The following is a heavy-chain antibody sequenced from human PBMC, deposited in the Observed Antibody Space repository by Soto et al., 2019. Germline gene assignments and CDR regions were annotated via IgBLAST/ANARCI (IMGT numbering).Heavy chain of an antibody. J-gene: IGHJ6*02. Sequence: SETLSLTCAFSVVSISSSNWWSWVRQPPGKGLEWIGEIYHSGSTNYNPSLKSRVTISVDKSKNQFSLKLSSVTAADTAVYYCAQTGYYLAPRYFFWGNYGMDLWGQGTMVTVSS. CDR2: IYHSGST. CDR3: AQTGYYLAPRYFFWGNYGMDL. CDR1: VVSISSSNW. V-gene: IGHV4-4*02. D-gene: IGHD3-9*01.